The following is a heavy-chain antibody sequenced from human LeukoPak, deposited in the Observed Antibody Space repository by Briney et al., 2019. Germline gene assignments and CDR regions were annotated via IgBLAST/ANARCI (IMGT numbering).Heavy chain of an antibody. D-gene: IGHD5-12*01. Sequence: PGGSLRLSCAASGFTFANYPMGWVRQAPGKGLEWVSVISGSSGGIKYADSVKGRFTISRDNSKATLSLQMNSLSAEDTAVYYCAKGESGYVHDAFDIWGQGTMVTVSS. CDR3: AKGESGYVHDAFDI. CDR1: GFTFANYP. V-gene: IGHV3-23*01. CDR2: ISGSSGGI. J-gene: IGHJ3*02.